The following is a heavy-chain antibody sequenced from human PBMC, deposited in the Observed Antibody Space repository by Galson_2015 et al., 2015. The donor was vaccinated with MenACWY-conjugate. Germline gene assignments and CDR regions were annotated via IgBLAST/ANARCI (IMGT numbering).Heavy chain of an antibody. V-gene: IGHV5-51*01. D-gene: IGHD2-21*01. CDR2: IYPGDTYI. CDR3: TRRLIANFRDAFDF. Sequence: QSGAEVTKPGESLTISCPGSGYIFSTYWIAWVRQMPGKGLEWMGMIYPGDTYIRNNPSFEGQVTMSVEKSISTAYLRWSSLKASDTAMYYCTRRLIANFRDAFDFWGQGTMVTVSS. J-gene: IGHJ3*01. CDR1: GYIFSTYW.